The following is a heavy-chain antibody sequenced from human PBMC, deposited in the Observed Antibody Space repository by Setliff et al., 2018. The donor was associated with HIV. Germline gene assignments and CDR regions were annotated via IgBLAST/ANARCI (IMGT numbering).Heavy chain of an antibody. J-gene: IGHJ6*03. V-gene: IGHV1-18*04. CDR2: ISGYNGNT. D-gene: IGHD5-18*01. Sequence: GASVKVSCKASGYTFINFGITWVRQAPGQGLEWVGYISGYNGNTKYAQNVQGRVTMTTDTSTSTAYMELRSLRYDDTAVYYCARDPRSGYDSDTAMVPVYYYYMDVWGKGTTVTVSS. CDR1: GYTFINFG. CDR3: ARDPRSGYDSDTAMVPVYYYYMDV.